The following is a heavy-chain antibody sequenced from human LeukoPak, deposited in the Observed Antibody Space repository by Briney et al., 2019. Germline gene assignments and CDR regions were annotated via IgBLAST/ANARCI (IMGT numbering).Heavy chain of an antibody. CDR1: GYTFTSYD. Sequence: ASVKVSCKASGYTFTSYDINWVRRATGQGLEWMGWMNPNSGNTGYAQKFQGRVTITRNTSISTAYMELSSLRSDDTAVYYCARDSNSSSSDPDYWGQGTLVTVSS. V-gene: IGHV1-8*03. CDR2: MNPNSGNT. CDR3: ARDSNSSSSDPDY. J-gene: IGHJ4*02. D-gene: IGHD6-6*01.